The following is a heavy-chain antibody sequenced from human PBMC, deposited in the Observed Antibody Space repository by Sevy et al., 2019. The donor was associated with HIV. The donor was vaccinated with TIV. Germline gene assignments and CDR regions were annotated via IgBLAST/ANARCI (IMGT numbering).Heavy chain of an antibody. CDR2: ISGSGGST. V-gene: IGHV3-23*01. CDR1: GFTFSSYA. CDR3: AKDVSRSSTSAAEFDP. D-gene: IGHD2-2*01. J-gene: IGHJ5*02. Sequence: GGSLRLSCAASGFTFSSYAMSWVRQAPGKGLEWVSAISGSGGSTYYADSVKGRFTISRDNSKNTLYLQMNSLRAEDTAVYYCAKDVSRSSTSAAEFDPWGQGTLVTVSS.